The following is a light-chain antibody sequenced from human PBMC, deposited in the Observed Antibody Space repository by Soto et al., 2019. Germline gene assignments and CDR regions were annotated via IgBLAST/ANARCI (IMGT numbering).Light chain of an antibody. V-gene: IGKV1-17*01. CDR2: AAS. CDR3: LQHNSYSWT. Sequence: DIQMTQSPSSLSASVGDRVTITCRASHDIKNDLVWYQQKPGKGPKRLIYAASSLQSGVPSRFSGSGSGTEFTLTISSLQSEDFATYYCLQHNSYSWTFGQGTKVEIK. J-gene: IGKJ1*01. CDR1: HDIKND.